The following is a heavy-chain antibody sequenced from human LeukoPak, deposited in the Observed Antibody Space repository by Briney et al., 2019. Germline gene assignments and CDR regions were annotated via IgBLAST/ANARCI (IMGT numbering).Heavy chain of an antibody. Sequence: GASVKVSCKASGYTFTSYYMHWVRQAPGQGLERMGIINPSGGSTSYAQKFQGRVTMTRDTSTSTVYMELSSLRSEDTAVYYCARDKQGITMIVATRLDYWGQGTLVTVSS. V-gene: IGHV1-46*01. D-gene: IGHD3-22*01. CDR3: ARDKQGITMIVATRLDY. J-gene: IGHJ4*02. CDR2: INPSGGST. CDR1: GYTFTSYY.